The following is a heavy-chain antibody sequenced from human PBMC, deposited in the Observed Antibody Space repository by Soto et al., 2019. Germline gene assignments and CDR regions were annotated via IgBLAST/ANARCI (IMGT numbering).Heavy chain of an antibody. V-gene: IGHV4-4*02. CDR3: VKNGDYCLQS. CDR2: IHIRNGGT. CDR1: GGFIGSRDW. Sequence: PSETLSLTCAVSGGFIGSRDWGSWVRQAPGRGLEWIGQIHIRNGGTTNNPSLQGRATISVDKTRNELYLQLASLTAADTGVYFCVKNGDYCLQSWGRGTLVTVSS. D-gene: IGHD4-17*01. J-gene: IGHJ1*01.